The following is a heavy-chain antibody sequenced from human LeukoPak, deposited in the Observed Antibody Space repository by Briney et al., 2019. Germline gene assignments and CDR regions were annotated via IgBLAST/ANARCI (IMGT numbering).Heavy chain of an antibody. CDR1: GFTFNDYH. V-gene: IGHV3-11*06. D-gene: IGHD3-22*01. CDR3: ATSYFDSSGYLQYFDD. Sequence: GESLRLSCAASGFTFNDYHMSWIRQAPGKGLEWVACIRSDNTYTDYADSVKGRFTISRDNPKKSLYLKMNSRRDEDTAVYYCATSYFDSSGYLQYFDDWGQGNLVTVSS. J-gene: IGHJ4*02. CDR2: IRSDNTYT.